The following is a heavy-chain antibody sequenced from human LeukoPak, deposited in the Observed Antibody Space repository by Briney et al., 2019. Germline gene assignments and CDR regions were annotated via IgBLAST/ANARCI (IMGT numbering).Heavy chain of an antibody. V-gene: IGHV4-59*01. D-gene: IGHD2-8*02. CDR3: ARGHDGVVCWFAP. CDR2: ISYSGST. Sequence: PSETLSLTCTVSGGSITNYYWMWIRQPPGKGLEWIGHISYSGSTKYNPSLNSRITMSVDTSKNQFSLKVTSVTAADTAVYYCARGHDGVVCWFAPWGRGILVTVSS. CDR1: GGSITNYY. J-gene: IGHJ5*02.